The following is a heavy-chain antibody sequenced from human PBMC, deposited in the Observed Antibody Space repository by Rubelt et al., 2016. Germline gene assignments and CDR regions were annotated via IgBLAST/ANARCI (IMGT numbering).Heavy chain of an antibody. V-gene: IGHV4-34*01. J-gene: IGHJ6*02. CDR2: INHSGCT. D-gene: IGHD1-26*01. CDR1: GGSFSGYY. Sequence: QVQLQQWGAGLLKPSETLSLTCAVYGGSFSGYYWSWIRQPPGKGLEWIGEINHSGCTNYNPSLQSQVTISVDTFKNQFSLKLSSVTAADTAVYYCARGRMGFHYYYYGMDVWGQGTTVTVSS. CDR3: ARGRMGFHYYYYGMDV.